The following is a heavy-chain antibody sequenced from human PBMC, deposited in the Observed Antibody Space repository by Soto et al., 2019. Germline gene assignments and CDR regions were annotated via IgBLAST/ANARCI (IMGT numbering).Heavy chain of an antibody. D-gene: IGHD3-3*01. CDR2: IYYSGNT. V-gene: IGHV4-30-4*01. J-gene: IGHJ6*02. CDR3: GRLISDFSNGATPYGVDV. CDR1: GGSIRSAHYY. Sequence: SETLSLTCTVSGGSIRSAHYYWSWIRQPPWKGLEWIGYIYYSGNTYYTPSLKSRLTISVDASKNQFSLKLTSVTAADTAVYYCGRLISDFSNGATPYGVDVWGPGXTVTVYS.